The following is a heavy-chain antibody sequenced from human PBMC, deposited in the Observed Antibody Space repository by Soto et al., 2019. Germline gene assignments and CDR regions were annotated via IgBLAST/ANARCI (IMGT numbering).Heavy chain of an antibody. D-gene: IGHD3-9*01. Sequence: SETLSLTCAVSGGSISSSNWWSWVRQPPGKGLEWIGYIYYSGSTYYNPSLKSRVTISVDTSKNQFSLKLSSVTAADTAVYYCARGGYYDILTPPHWFDPWGQGTLVTVSS. J-gene: IGHJ5*02. CDR3: ARGGYYDILTPPHWFDP. V-gene: IGHV4-4*02. CDR2: IYYSGST. CDR1: GGSISSSNW.